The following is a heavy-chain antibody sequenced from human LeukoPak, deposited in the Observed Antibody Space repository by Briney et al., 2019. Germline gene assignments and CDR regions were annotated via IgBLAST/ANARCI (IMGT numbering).Heavy chain of an antibody. Sequence: SETLSLTCTASGGSISSYYWSWIRQPPGKGLEWIGYIYYSGSTKYNPSLKSRVTISVDTSKNQFSLKLRSVTAADTAVYYCAGHEWELREDYWGQGTLVTVSS. CDR2: IYYSGST. D-gene: IGHD1-26*01. CDR3: AGHEWELREDY. J-gene: IGHJ4*02. CDR1: GGSISSYY. V-gene: IGHV4-59*01.